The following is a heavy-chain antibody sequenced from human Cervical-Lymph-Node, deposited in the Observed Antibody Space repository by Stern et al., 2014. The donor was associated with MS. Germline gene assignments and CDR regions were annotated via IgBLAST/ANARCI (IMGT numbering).Heavy chain of an antibody. V-gene: IGHV4-31*03. Sequence: QVQLQESGPGLVKPSQSLSLTCTASGDSIVTCSHYWSCLRQHPGHGGVWTGNSYHTGSTNYHPSLKSRVTLSIDTSKNQFSLNLSSVTGADTAVYYCARDSGYPDYWGQGTLVTVSS. CDR1: GDSIVTCSHY. CDR3: ARDSGYPDY. D-gene: IGHD3-22*01. J-gene: IGHJ4*02. CDR2: SYHTGST.